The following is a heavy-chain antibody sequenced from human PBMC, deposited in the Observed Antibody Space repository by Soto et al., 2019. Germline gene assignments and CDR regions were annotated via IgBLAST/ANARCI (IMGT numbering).Heavy chain of an antibody. D-gene: IGHD3-9*01. CDR3: GYDILTGYPPQYFQH. Sequence: SETLSLTCAVYGGSFSGYYWSWIRQPPGKGLEWIGEINHSGSTNYNPSLKSRVTISVDTSKNQSSLKLSSVTAADTAVYYCGYDILTGYPPQYFQHWGQGTLVTVSS. J-gene: IGHJ1*01. CDR2: INHSGST. CDR1: GGSFSGYY. V-gene: IGHV4-34*01.